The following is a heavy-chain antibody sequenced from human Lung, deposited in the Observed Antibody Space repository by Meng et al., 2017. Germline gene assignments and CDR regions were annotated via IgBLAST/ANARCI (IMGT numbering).Heavy chain of an antibody. J-gene: IGHJ4*02. CDR2: VYSSGSA. D-gene: IGHD5/OR15-5a*01. Sequence: QGQLQEAGPGLGKPSETLSLTWDVSGGSISGYFWTWIRQPAGKGLDWIGRVYSSGSANYNPSLKSRVTMSVDRSKNQFSLQLTSVTAADTAVYYCARGVGSLDFWGQGALVTVSS. V-gene: IGHV4-4*07. CDR1: GGSISGYF. CDR3: ARGVGSLDF.